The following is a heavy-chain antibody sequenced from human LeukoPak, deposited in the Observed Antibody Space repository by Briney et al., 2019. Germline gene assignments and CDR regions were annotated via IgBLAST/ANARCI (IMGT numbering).Heavy chain of an antibody. D-gene: IGHD3-3*01. CDR3: GRFSYIFWGGHNYYYWDS. V-gene: IGHV4-39*01. CDR1: GGSIRSTSYY. CDR2: IYYSGST. J-gene: IGHJ6*03. Sequence: SETLSLTCTVSGGSIRSTSYYWGWIRQPPGKGLEWIGSIYYSGSTYYNPSLKSRVTISVDTSKNQFSLKLSSVTAADTAVNYGGRFSYIFWGGHNYYYWDSGAKGPRSPSP.